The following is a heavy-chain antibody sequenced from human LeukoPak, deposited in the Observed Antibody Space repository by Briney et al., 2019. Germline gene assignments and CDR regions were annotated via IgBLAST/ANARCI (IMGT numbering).Heavy chain of an antibody. Sequence: PSETLSLTCAVSGGSISGSNWWSWVRQPPGKGLEWIGEIYHSGSTNYNPSLKSRVTISVDKSKNQFSLKLSSVTAADTAVYYCARVSTYYYDSSGYYPAESYFDYWGQGTLVTVSS. D-gene: IGHD3-22*01. CDR1: GGSISGSNW. CDR2: IYHSGST. CDR3: ARVSTYYYDSSGYYPAESYFDY. J-gene: IGHJ4*02. V-gene: IGHV4-4*02.